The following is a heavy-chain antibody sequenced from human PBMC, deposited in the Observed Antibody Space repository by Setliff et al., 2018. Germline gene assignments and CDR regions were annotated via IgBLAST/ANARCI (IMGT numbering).Heavy chain of an antibody. J-gene: IGHJ4*02. CDR3: ARDASYNFWSGYRGAFDY. D-gene: IGHD3-3*01. Sequence: ASVKVSRKASGYTFTSYYMHWVRQAPGQGLEWMGIINPSGGSTSYAQKFQGRVTMTRDTSTSTVYMELSSLRSEDTAVYYCARDASYNFWSGYRGAFDYWGQGTLVTVSS. V-gene: IGHV1-46*01. CDR1: GYTFTSYY. CDR2: INPSGGST.